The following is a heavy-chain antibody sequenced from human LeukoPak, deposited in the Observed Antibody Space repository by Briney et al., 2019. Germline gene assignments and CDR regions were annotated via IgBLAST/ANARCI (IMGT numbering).Heavy chain of an antibody. J-gene: IGHJ4*02. CDR2: ISAYDGDT. CDR3: ARGLYSSSWYFDY. D-gene: IGHD6-13*01. Sequence: ASVKVSCKASGYSFNSYGISWVRQVPGQGLEWMGRISAYDGDTNYAQSLQGRVTMTTDTSTTTAYMELTGLRSDDTAVYYCARGLYSSSWYFDYWGQGTLVTVSS. CDR1: GYSFNSYG. V-gene: IGHV1-18*01.